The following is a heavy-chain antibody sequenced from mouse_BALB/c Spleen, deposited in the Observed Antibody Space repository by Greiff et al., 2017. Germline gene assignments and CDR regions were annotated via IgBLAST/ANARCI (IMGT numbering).Heavy chain of an antibody. CDR3: VRLRAMDY. V-gene: IGHV3-8*02. D-gene: IGHD1-2*01. CDR1: GDSHPSGY. Sequence: VHLVGSGPNLGKPSQALSLTFSFPGDSHPSGYWNWIRKFPGNKLEYMGYISYSGSTYYNPSLKSRISITRDTSKNQYYLQLNSVTTEDTATYYCVRLRAMDYWGQGTSVTVSS. J-gene: IGHJ4*01. CDR2: ISYSGST.